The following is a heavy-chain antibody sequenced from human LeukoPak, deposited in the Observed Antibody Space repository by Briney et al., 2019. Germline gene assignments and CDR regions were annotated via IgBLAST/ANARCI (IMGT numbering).Heavy chain of an antibody. CDR3: TTRETMYYYDSSGYYRNRYFGY. Sequence: GGSLRLSCAASGFTFSNAWMSWVRQAPGKGLEWVGRIKSKTDGGTTDYAAPVKGRFTISRDDSKNTLHLQMNSLKTEDTAVYYCTTRETMYYYDSSGYYRNRYFGYRGQGTLVTVSS. CDR2: IKSKTDGGTT. CDR1: GFTFSNAW. D-gene: IGHD3-22*01. V-gene: IGHV3-15*01. J-gene: IGHJ4*02.